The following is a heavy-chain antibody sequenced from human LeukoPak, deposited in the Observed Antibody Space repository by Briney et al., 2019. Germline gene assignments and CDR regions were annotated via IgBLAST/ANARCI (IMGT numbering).Heavy chain of an antibody. CDR1: GFIFSNYA. CDR3: AKRVGGTPDY. D-gene: IGHD1-26*01. Sequence: AGGSLRLSCVASGFIFSNYAMTWVRQAPGKGLEWVSAIGGDGVGKDYADSVKGRFTISRDNSKNTLYLQMNSLRAEDTALYYCAKRVGGTPDYWGLGTLVTVSS. J-gene: IGHJ4*02. V-gene: IGHV3-23*01. CDR2: IGGDGVGK.